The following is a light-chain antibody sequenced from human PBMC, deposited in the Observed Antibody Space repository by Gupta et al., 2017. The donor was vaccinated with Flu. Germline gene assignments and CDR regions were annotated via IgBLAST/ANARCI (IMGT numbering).Light chain of an antibody. CDR1: ESVSTNE. J-gene: IGKJ4*01. Sequence: EIVLTQSPGTLALSPGDIATLFCRASESVSTNELAWYQQRPGQAPRLIIYGGSSRATGIPDWFRGSGAGKDFTLTSSRREYEDCAVYHVQHYCTSLTFGRGTKVEI. V-gene: IGKV3-20*01. CDR2: GGS. CDR3: QHYCTSLT.